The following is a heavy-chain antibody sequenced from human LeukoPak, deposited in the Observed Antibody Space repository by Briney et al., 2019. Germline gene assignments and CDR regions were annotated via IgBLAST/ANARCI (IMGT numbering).Heavy chain of an antibody. D-gene: IGHD3-10*01. CDR3: AREGAAQRGEGSFDY. Sequence: SQTLSLTCTVSADSISSGRYYWSWLRPSAGKGLEWFGRIHSSGNTNYNPSLKSRVTITVDTSKNHFSLKLTSVSIADTAVYYCAREGAAQRGEGSFDYWGQGTLVPVSS. J-gene: IGHJ4*02. V-gene: IGHV4-61*02. CDR2: IHSSGNT. CDR1: ADSISSGRYY.